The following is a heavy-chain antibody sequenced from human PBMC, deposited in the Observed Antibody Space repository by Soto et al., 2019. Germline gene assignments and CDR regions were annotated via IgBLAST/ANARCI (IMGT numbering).Heavy chain of an antibody. D-gene: IGHD6-13*01. V-gene: IGHV4-31*03. CDR3: ARIKGGAAGNFDY. Sequence: SETLSLTCTVSGGSVSSGLFYWSWIRQHPGKDLEWIGCIYYSGSTYYNPSLKSRVTMSVDTSQNQFSLKLNSVTAADTAVYFCARIKGGAAGNFDYWGQGTLVTVSS. CDR2: IYYSGST. CDR1: GGSVSSGLFY. J-gene: IGHJ4*02.